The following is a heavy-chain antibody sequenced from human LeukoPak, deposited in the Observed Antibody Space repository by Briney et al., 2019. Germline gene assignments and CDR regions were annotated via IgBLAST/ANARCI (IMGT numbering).Heavy chain of an antibody. D-gene: IGHD2-15*01. CDR3: AKTASYCSGGSCYSDY. Sequence: GGSLRLSCAASGFTFSSYGMHWVRQAPGKGLEWVAVISYDGSNKYYADSVKGRFTISRDNSKNTLYLQMNSLRAEDTAVYYCAKTASYCSGGSCYSDYWGQGTLVTVSS. CDR2: ISYDGSNK. J-gene: IGHJ4*02. V-gene: IGHV3-30*18. CDR1: GFTFSSYG.